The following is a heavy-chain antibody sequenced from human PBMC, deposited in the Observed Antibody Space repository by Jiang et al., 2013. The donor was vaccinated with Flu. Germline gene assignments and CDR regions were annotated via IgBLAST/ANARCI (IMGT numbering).Heavy chain of an antibody. J-gene: IGHJ4*02. D-gene: IGHD6-19*01. V-gene: IGHV3-30*03. CDR1: GFVFQNLW. Sequence: RLSCAASGFVFQNLWFALGPPDSSQGAGVVAVISYDGSDKRYADSLTGRLSVSRDNSKNTGYLEMGGLRREDTGVYYCARDGAVYSTGFYYDLDYWGQGTMVSVSS. CDR2: ISYDGSDK. CDR3: ARDGAVYSTGFYYDLDY.